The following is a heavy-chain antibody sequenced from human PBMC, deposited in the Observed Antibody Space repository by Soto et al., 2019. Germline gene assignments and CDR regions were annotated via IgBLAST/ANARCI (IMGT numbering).Heavy chain of an antibody. CDR3: ARDKITGLFAY. D-gene: IGHD2-8*02. V-gene: IGHV4-34*01. Sequence: QVQLQQWGAGLLKPSETLSLTCAVYGGSFSGYYWTWIRQPPGTGLEWIGEINHSGSTNYNPSLKTRVTISVDTSKNQLSLKLTSVNAADTAVYFRARDKITGLFAYWGQGTLVPVSS. CDR1: GGSFSGYY. CDR2: INHSGST. J-gene: IGHJ4*02.